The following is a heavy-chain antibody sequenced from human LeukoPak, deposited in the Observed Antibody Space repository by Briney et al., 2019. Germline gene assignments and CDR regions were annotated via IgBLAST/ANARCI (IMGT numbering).Heavy chain of an antibody. CDR2: IHNSGRT. D-gene: IGHD1-14*01. CDR1: GGSVSSYY. Sequence: EASETLSLTCSVSGGSVSSYYWSWIRQSPGKGLEWIGYIHNSGRTNYNPSLKSRVTGFVDTSKNQVSLRLSSVTAADTAVYYCARVRDHYSLFDYWGQGALVTVSS. J-gene: IGHJ4*02. V-gene: IGHV4-4*08. CDR3: ARVRDHYSLFDY.